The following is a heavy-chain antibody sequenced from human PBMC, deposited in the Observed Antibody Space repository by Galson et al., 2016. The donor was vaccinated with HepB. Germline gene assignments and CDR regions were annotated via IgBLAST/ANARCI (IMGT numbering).Heavy chain of an antibody. CDR1: GFTVSSKF. CDR2: IYSGGTT. Sequence: SLRLSCAASGFTVSSKFMTWVRQAPGKGLEWVSVIYSGGTTYYADSVKGRFTVSRDNSHNAIFLQMNSLRPEDTAVYFCARDVTFCPDNNCYRYLDYWGQGTLVIVSS. J-gene: IGHJ4*02. CDR3: ARDVTFCPDNNCYRYLDY. V-gene: IGHV3-53*01. D-gene: IGHD2-21*02.